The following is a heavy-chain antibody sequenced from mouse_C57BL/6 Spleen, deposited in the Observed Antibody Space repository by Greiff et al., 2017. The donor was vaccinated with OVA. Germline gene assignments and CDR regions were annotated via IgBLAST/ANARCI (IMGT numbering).Heavy chain of an antibody. CDR3: AREDYGSSLYAMDY. CDR2: INYDGSST. D-gene: IGHD1-1*01. V-gene: IGHV5-16*01. J-gene: IGHJ4*01. CDR1: GFTFSDYY. Sequence: DVHLVESEGGLVQPGSSMKLSCTASGFTFSDYYMAWVRQVPEKGLEWVANINYDGSSTYYLDSLKSRFIISRDNAKNILYLQMSSLKSEDTATYYCAREDYGSSLYAMDYWGQGTSVTVSS.